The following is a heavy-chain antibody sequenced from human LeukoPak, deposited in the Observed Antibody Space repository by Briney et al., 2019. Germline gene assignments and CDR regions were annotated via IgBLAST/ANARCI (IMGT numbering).Heavy chain of an antibody. Sequence: GASVKVSCKASGYTFTSYGISWVRQAPGQGLEWMGWISAYNGNTNYAQKLQGRVTMTTDTSTSTAYMELRGLRSDDTAVYYCARDYYDSSGPPLDYWGQGTLVTVSS. CDR3: ARDYYDSSGPPLDY. J-gene: IGHJ4*02. D-gene: IGHD3-22*01. CDR2: ISAYNGNT. V-gene: IGHV1-18*01. CDR1: GYTFTSYG.